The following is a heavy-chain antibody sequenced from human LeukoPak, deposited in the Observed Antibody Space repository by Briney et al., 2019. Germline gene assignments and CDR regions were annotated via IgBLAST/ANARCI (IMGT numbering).Heavy chain of an antibody. J-gene: IGHJ4*02. CDR2: IYYSGGT. D-gene: IGHD4-17*01. Sequence: PSETLSLTCTGSGGSISSYYWSWIRQPPGKGLEWIGYIYYSGGTNYNPSLKSRVTMSVDTSKNQFSLRLSSVTAADTAVYYCARSYGDYVNFDYWGQGTLVTVSS. V-gene: IGHV4-59*01. CDR1: GGSISSYY. CDR3: ARSYGDYVNFDY.